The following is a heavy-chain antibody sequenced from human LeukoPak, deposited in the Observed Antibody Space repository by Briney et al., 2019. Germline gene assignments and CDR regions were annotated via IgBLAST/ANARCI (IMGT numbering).Heavy chain of an antibody. D-gene: IGHD1-26*01. CDR1: GYTFTSYD. J-gene: IGHJ4*02. Sequence: ASVKVSCKASGYTFTSYDNNWVRQATGQGLEWMGWMNPNSGNTGYAQKFQGRVTMTRNTSISTAYMELSSLRSEDTAVYYCARVVVGATIPHYWGQGTLVTVSS. CDR3: ARVVVGATIPHY. V-gene: IGHV1-8*01. CDR2: MNPNSGNT.